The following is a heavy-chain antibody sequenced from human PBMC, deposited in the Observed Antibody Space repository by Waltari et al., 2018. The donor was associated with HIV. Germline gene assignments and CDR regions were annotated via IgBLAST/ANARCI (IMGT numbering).Heavy chain of an antibody. CDR2: IYHSGST. CDR3: ARVFFGGYYDSSGYYPHAFDI. CDR1: GGSIRSRNW. J-gene: IGHJ3*02. V-gene: IGHV4-4*02. Sequence: QVQLQESGPGLVKPSGTLSLTCAVSGGSIRSRNWWSWVRQPPGEGLEWIGEIYHSGSTNYNPSLKSRVTISVDKSKNQFSLKLSSVTAADTAVYYCARVFFGGYYDSSGYYPHAFDIWGQGTMVTVSS. D-gene: IGHD3-22*01.